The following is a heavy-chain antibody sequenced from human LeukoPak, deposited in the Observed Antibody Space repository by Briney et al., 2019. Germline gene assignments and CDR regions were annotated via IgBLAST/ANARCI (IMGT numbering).Heavy chain of an antibody. CDR3: ARVKYYYGSGTLSHFDY. D-gene: IGHD3-10*01. V-gene: IGHV3-30*14. CDR2: ISYDGSNK. CDR1: GFTFSSYA. J-gene: IGHJ4*02. Sequence: PGGSLRLSCAASGFTFSSYAMHWVRQAPGKGLEWVAVISYDGSNKYYADSVKGRFTISRDNSKNTLYLQMNSLRAEDTAVYYCARVKYYYGSGTLSHFDYWGQGTLVTVSS.